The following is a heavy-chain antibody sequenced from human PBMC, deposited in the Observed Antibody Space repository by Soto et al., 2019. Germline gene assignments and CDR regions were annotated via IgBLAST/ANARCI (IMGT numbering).Heavy chain of an antibody. CDR2: IIPIFGTA. CDR1: GGTFSSYA. Sequence: EASVKVSCKASGGTFSSYAISWVRQAPGQGLEWMGGIIPIFGTANYAQKFQGRVTITADESTSTAYMELSSLRSEDTAVYYCARVGSKNYYDSSGYYYFGYWGQGTLVTVSS. J-gene: IGHJ4*02. D-gene: IGHD3-22*01. CDR3: ARVGSKNYYDSSGYYYFGY. V-gene: IGHV1-69*13.